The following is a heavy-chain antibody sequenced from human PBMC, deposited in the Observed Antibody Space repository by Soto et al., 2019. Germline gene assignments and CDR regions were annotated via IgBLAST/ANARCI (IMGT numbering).Heavy chain of an antibody. D-gene: IGHD3-10*01. J-gene: IGHJ4*02. CDR1: GYTFTNYD. CDR2: MNPHRGNT. V-gene: IGHV1-8*01. Sequence: QVQLVQSGAEVKKPGTSVKVSCKASGYTFTNYDINWVRQATGQGLEWMGWMNPHRGNTGYAQKFQGRGTMTTDTSINTFYLGQSSLTSEDTAIYYCARDAEGSGSYFRHHRGQGTLVTGSS. CDR3: ARDAEGSGSYFRHH.